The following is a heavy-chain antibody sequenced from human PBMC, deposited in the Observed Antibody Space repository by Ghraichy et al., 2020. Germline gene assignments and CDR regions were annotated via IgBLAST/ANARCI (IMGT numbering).Heavy chain of an antibody. CDR1: GYTFTSYG. CDR2: ISAYNGNT. V-gene: IGHV1-18*04. Sequence: ASVQVSCKASGYTFTSYGISWVRQAPGQGLEWMGWISAYNGNTNYAQKLQGRVTMTTDTSTSTAYMELRSLRSDDTAVYYCAGAHGRKTKTSSSWSHDAFEIWGQGTMVTVSS. D-gene: IGHD6-13*01. CDR3: AGAHGRKTKTSSSWSHDAFEI. J-gene: IGHJ3*02.